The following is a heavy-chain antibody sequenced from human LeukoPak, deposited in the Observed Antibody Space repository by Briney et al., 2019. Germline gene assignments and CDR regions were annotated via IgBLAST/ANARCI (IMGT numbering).Heavy chain of an antibody. CDR3: ASGGTYEYDSITYRHFDY. CDR2: IRSKANSYAT. CDR1: GFTFSGSA. Sequence: GGSLRLSCAASGFTFSGSAMHWVRQASGKGLEWVGRIRSKANSYATAYAASVKGRFTISRDDSKNTAYLQMNSLRAEDTAVYYCASGGTYEYDSITYRHFDYWGQGTLVTVSS. D-gene: IGHD3-22*01. V-gene: IGHV3-73*01. J-gene: IGHJ4*02.